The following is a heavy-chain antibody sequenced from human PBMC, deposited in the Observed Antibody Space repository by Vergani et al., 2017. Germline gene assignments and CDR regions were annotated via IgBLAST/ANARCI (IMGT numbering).Heavy chain of an antibody. D-gene: IGHD3-22*01. J-gene: IGHJ4*02. CDR1: GGSISSGSYY. CDR3: ARSYYYDSSGYYKPFDY. CDR2: IYTSGST. Sequence: QVQLQESGPGLVKPSQTLSLTCTVSGGSISSGSYYWSWIRQPAGKGLEWIGRIYTSGSTNYNPALKSRVTISVDTSKNQFSLKLSSVTAADTAVYYXARSYYYDSSGYYKPFDYWGQGTLVTVSS. V-gene: IGHV4-61*02.